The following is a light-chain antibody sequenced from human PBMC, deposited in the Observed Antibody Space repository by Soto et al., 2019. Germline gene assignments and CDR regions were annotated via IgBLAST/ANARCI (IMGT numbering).Light chain of an antibody. V-gene: IGLV2-8*01. CDR2: EVH. Sequence: QSVLTQPPSASGSPGQSVTISCTGTGSDVGGYKYVSWYQQHPGKAPKLMIFEVHKRPSGVPDRFSGSKSGNTASLTVSGLQAEDEADYYCSSYGGTNNLLFGGGTKLTVL. CDR1: GSDVGGYKY. CDR3: SSYGGTNNLL. J-gene: IGLJ2*01.